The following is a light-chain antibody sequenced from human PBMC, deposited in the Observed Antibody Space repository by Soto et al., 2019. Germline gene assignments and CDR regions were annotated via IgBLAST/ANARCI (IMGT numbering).Light chain of an antibody. CDR3: QQSYSNPWT. CDR1: QSISSY. Sequence: DIQMTQSPSSLSASVGDRVTITCRASQSISSYLNWYQQKPGKAPQLLIYAASSLQSGVPSRFSGSGSGTDFTLTISSLQPEDFATYYSQQSYSNPWTFGQGTKVAIK. CDR2: AAS. J-gene: IGKJ1*01. V-gene: IGKV1-39*01.